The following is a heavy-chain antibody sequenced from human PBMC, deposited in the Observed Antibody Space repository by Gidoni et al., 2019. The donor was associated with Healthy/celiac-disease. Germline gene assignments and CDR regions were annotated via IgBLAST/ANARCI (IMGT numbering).Heavy chain of an antibody. CDR1: GFPFSSYW. V-gene: IGHV3-7*01. CDR2: IKQDGSEK. D-gene: IGHD3-3*01. Sequence: EVQLVESGGGLVQPGGSLRLSCAASGFPFSSYWMSWVRQAPGKGLEWVANIKQDGSEKYYVDSVKGRFTISRDNAKNSLYLQMNSLRAEDTAVYYCARSLEGVTIFGVVMGVYFDYWGQGTLVTVSS. CDR3: ARSLEGVTIFGVVMGVYFDY. J-gene: IGHJ4*02.